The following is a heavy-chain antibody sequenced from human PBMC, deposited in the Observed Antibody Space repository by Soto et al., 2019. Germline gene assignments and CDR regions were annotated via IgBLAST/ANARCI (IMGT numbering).Heavy chain of an antibody. CDR1: GFTFSSYA. CDR2: ISYDGSKK. Sequence: QVQLVESGGGVVQPGRSLRLSCAASGFTFSSYAMHWVRQAPGKGLEWVAVISYDGSKKYYADSVKGRFTISRDNSKNTLYLQMNSLRAEDTAVYYCARDFLDHIAARLDYWGQGTLVTVSS. V-gene: IGHV3-30-3*01. J-gene: IGHJ4*02. CDR3: ARDFLDHIAARLDY. D-gene: IGHD6-6*01.